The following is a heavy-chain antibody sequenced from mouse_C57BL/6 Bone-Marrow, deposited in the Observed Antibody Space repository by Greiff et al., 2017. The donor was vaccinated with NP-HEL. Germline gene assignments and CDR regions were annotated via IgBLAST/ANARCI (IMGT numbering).Heavy chain of an antibody. Sequence: EVQLQQSGPELEKPGASVKISCKASGYTFTDYYMNWVKQSHGKSLEWIGDINPNNGGTSYNQKFKGKATLTVDKSSSTAYMELRSLTSEDSAVYYCARSPYGSSYFDYWGQGTTLTVSS. D-gene: IGHD1-1*01. CDR2: INPNNGGT. V-gene: IGHV1-26*01. J-gene: IGHJ2*01. CDR1: GYTFTDYY. CDR3: ARSPYGSSYFDY.